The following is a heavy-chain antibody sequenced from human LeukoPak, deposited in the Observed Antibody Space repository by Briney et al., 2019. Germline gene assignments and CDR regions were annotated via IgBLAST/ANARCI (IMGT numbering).Heavy chain of an antibody. Sequence: SETLSLTCTVSGGSISSYYWSWIRQPAGKGLEWIGRIYTSGSTNYNPSLKSRVTMSVDTSKNQFSLKLSSVTAADTAVYYCAIWFGEFGAFDIWGQETMATVSS. CDR3: AIWFGEFGAFDI. J-gene: IGHJ3*02. CDR1: GGSISSYY. V-gene: IGHV4-4*07. CDR2: IYTSGST. D-gene: IGHD3-10*01.